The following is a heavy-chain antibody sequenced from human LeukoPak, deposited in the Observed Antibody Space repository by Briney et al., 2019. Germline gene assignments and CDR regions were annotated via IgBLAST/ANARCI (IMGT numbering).Heavy chain of an antibody. V-gene: IGHV4-39*01. CDR2: IYYSGST. D-gene: IGHD4-17*01. Sequence: SETLSLTCGVSGGSMSSSSYYWGWIRQPPEKGLEWIGSIYYSGSTYYNPSLKSRVTISVDSSKNQCSLKLSSVTAADTAVYYCARHGTVTHRFDYWGQGTLVTVSS. J-gene: IGHJ4*02. CDR3: ARHGTVTHRFDY. CDR1: GGSMSSSSYY.